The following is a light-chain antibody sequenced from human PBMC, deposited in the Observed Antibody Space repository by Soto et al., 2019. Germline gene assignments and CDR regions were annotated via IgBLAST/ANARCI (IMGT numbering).Light chain of an antibody. CDR2: RDS. CDR3: QVWDSTTVI. V-gene: IGLV3-9*01. Sequence: SYELTQPLSVSVALGQTARITCGGNNVGSKNVHWYQQKPGQGPVVVIFRDSNRPSGIPERFSGSNSGNLATLTISGAQAGDEGYYFCQVWDSTTVIFGGGTKVTVL. J-gene: IGLJ2*01. CDR1: NVGSKN.